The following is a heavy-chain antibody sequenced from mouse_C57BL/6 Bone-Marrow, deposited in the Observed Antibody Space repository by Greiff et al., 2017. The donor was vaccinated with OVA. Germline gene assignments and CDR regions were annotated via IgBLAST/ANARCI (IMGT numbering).Heavy chain of an antibody. Sequence: VKLMESGAELARPGASVKLSCKASGYTFTSYGISWVKQRTGQGLEWIGEIYPRSGNTYYNEKFKGKATLTADKSSSTAYMELRSLTAEDSAFYFCARPYYYGSSHWYFDVWGTGTTVTVSS. CDR1: GYTFTSYG. J-gene: IGHJ1*03. V-gene: IGHV1-81*01. D-gene: IGHD1-1*01. CDR3: ARPYYYGSSHWYFDV. CDR2: IYPRSGNT.